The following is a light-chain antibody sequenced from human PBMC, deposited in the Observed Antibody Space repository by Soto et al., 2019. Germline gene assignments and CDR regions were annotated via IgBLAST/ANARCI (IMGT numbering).Light chain of an antibody. CDR1: QSVSSS. J-gene: IGKJ5*01. Sequence: EIELRQSPATLSLSPGERATLSSRASQSVSSSLAWYQQKHGQAPRLLISDTSNRATGIPARFSGSGSGTDFTLTISSLEPEDFAVYYCQQRSDWRITSGQGTRLEI. CDR2: DTS. V-gene: IGKV3-11*01. CDR3: QQRSDWRIT.